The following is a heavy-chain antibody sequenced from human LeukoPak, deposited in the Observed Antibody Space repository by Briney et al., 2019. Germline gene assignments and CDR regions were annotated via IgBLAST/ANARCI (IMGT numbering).Heavy chain of an antibody. D-gene: IGHD7-27*01. V-gene: IGHV4-39*01. CDR2: IYDSGST. CDR3: ARSGLWGTYWYFDL. Sequence: SETLSLTCTVSGGSIRSSYYYWGWIRQPPGKGLEWIGSIYDSGSTYYNPSLKSRVTISVDTSKNQFSLKLNSVTAADTAVYYCARSGLWGTYWYFDLWGRGTLVTVSS. J-gene: IGHJ2*01. CDR1: GGSIRSSYYY.